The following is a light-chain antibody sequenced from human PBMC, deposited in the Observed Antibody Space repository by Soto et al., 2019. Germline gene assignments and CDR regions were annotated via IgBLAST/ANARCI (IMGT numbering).Light chain of an antibody. CDR1: HYINNY. J-gene: IGKJ1*01. CDR3: QMYNSAHPGT. V-gene: IGKV1-27*01. CDR2: AAS. Sequence: DIQMTQSPPSLSASVGDRVTITCRASHYINNYLAWYQQRPGEGPKLLIHAASTLQSGVPSRFSGSGYGSDFTLTISSLQSEDVATYYCQMYNSAHPGTFGQGSKVDI.